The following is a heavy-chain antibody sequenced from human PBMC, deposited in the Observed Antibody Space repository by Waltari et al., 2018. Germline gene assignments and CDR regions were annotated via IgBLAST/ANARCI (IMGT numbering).Heavy chain of an antibody. CDR2: INPSGGST. Sequence: QVQLVQSGAEVKKPGASVKVSCKASGYTFTSYFMHWVRQAPGQGLEWMGIINPSGGSTTDAQKFHGRVTMTRDTSTSTVYMELSSLRSEDTAVYYCARGRSGKQWLVVSYYYGMDVWGQGTTVTVSS. CDR1: GYTFTSYF. J-gene: IGHJ6*02. V-gene: IGHV1-46*01. D-gene: IGHD6-19*01. CDR3: ARGRSGKQWLVVSYYYGMDV.